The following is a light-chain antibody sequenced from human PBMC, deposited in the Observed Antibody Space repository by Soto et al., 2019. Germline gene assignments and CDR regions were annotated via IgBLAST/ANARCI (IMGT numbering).Light chain of an antibody. Sequence: QSALTQPRSVSGSPGQSVTVSCTGTSTDVGGYNYVSWYQQHPGKVPRLMLYDVSKRPSGVPDRFSGSKSGSTASLTISGLQAEDEADYYCCSYAGRDTFYDFGSGSKVTVL. CDR2: DVS. J-gene: IGLJ1*01. V-gene: IGLV2-11*01. CDR1: STDVGGYNY. CDR3: CSYAGRDTFYD.